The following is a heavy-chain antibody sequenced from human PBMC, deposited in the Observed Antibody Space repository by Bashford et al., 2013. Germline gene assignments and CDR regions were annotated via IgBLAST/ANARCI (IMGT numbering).Heavy chain of an antibody. Sequence: WVRQAPGQRLEWMGWINAGNGNTKYSQKFQGRVTITRDTSASTAYMELSSLRSEDTAVYYCRTGTTSYYYYGMDVWGQGTTVTVSS. CDR2: INAGNGNT. D-gene: IGHD1-7*01. CDR3: RTGTTSYYYYGMDV. V-gene: IGHV1-3*01. J-gene: IGHJ6*02.